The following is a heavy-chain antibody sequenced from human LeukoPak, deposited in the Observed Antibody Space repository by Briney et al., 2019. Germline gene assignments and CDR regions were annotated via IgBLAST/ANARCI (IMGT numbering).Heavy chain of an antibody. CDR3: ARHGSGLRGNFDY. J-gene: IGHJ4*02. CDR2: IYHSGST. D-gene: IGHD3-10*01. V-gene: IGHV4-30-2*01. Sequence: SETLSLTCAVSGGSISSGGYSWSWIRQPPGKGLEWIGYIYHSGSTYYNPSLKSRVTISVDRSKNQFSLKLSSVTAADTAVYYCARHGSGLRGNFDYWGQGTLVTVSS. CDR1: GGSISSGGYS.